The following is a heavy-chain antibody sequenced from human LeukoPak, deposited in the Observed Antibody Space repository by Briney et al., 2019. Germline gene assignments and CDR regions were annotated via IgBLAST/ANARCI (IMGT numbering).Heavy chain of an antibody. D-gene: IGHD5-18*01. CDR3: ASTSQLWSRSLDY. Sequence: PSETLSLTCSVSGGSISSYYWSWIRQPAGKGLEWIGRIYTSGTTHYNPSLKSRVTMSVDTSKNQFSLNLSSVTAADTAVYYCASTSQLWSRSLDYWGQGTLVTVSS. V-gene: IGHV4-4*07. J-gene: IGHJ4*02. CDR1: GGSISSYY. CDR2: IYTSGTT.